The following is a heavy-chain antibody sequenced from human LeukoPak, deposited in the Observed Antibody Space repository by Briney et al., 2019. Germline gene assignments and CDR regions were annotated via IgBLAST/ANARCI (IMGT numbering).Heavy chain of an antibody. CDR3: ARSSSSWYPLFDY. CDR2: IRNKANSYTT. V-gene: IGHV3-72*01. CDR1: GLTFSSYA. J-gene: IGHJ4*02. D-gene: IGHD6-13*01. Sequence: PGGSLRLSCAASGLTFSSYAMSWVRQAPGKGLEWVGRIRNKANSYTTEYAASVKGRFTISRDDSKNSVYLQMNSLKTEDTAVYYCARSSSSWYPLFDYWGQGTLVTVSS.